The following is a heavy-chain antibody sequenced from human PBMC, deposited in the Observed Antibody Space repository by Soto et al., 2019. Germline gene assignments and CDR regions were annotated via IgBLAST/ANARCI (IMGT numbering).Heavy chain of an antibody. CDR3: ASGYCGSSDCRRDY. Sequence: GGSLRLSCAASGFNFSNYAMNWVRQAAGKGLEWVSGITGNSGNAYYAESVKGRFTISRDNSRSTLFLQMNSLRADDTAMYYCASGYCGSSDCRRDYWGQGTLVTVSS. CDR1: GFNFSNYA. V-gene: IGHV3-23*01. J-gene: IGHJ4*02. D-gene: IGHD5-18*01. CDR2: ITGNSGNA.